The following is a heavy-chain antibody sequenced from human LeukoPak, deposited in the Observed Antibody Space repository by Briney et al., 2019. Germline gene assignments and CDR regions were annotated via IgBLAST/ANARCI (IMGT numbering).Heavy chain of an antibody. CDR1: VFIFSSYG. CDR2: ISYDGSNK. V-gene: IGHV3-30*18. J-gene: IGHJ4*02. D-gene: IGHD6-13*01. CDR3: AKPIDSSRWYTVDY. Sequence: GGSLRLSCTASVFIFSSYGMHCVRQARGKGREGVADISYDGSNKYYADSVKGRFTISRDNYKNTLYLKMNSVRAEDTGVYYCAKPIDSSRWYTVDYWGQGTLVTVSS.